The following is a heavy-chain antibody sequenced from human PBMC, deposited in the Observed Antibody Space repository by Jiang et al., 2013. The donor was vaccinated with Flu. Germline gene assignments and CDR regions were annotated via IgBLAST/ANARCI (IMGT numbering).Heavy chain of an antibody. V-gene: IGHV1-24*01. CDR1: GYTLTELS. Sequence: EVKKPGASVKVSCKVSGYTLTELSMHWVRQAPGKGLEWMGGFDPEDGETIYAQKFQGRVTMTEDTSTDTAYMELSSLRSEDTAVYYCATYYYDSSGYFLDYWGQGTLVTVSS. CDR3: ATYYYDSSGYFLDY. J-gene: IGHJ4*02. D-gene: IGHD3-22*01. CDR2: FDPEDGET.